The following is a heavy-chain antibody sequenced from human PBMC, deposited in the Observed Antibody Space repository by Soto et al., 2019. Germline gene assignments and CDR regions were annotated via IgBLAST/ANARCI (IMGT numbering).Heavy chain of an antibody. CDR1: GGSFSGYY. D-gene: IGHD2-2*01. V-gene: IGHV4-34*01. Sequence: SETLSLTCAVYGGSFSGYYWSWIRQPPGKGLEWIGEINHSGSTNYNPSLKSRVTISVDTSKNQFSLKLSSVTAADTAVYYCARGVVVVVPAAKFGYYYYGMDVWGQGTTVTVSS. J-gene: IGHJ6*02. CDR3: ARGVVVVVPAAKFGYYYYGMDV. CDR2: INHSGST.